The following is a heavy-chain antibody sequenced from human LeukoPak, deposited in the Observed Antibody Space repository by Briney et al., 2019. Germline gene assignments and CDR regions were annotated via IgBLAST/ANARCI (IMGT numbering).Heavy chain of an antibody. CDR1: GYTFTSYG. Sequence: ASVKVSCKASGYTFTSYGISWVRQAPRQGLEWMGWISAYNGNTNYAQKPQGRVTMTTDTSTSTAYMELRSLRSDDTAVYYCARDQGFETSIAARGDYWGQGTLVTVSS. D-gene: IGHD6-6*01. CDR2: ISAYNGNT. V-gene: IGHV1-18*01. CDR3: ARDQGFETSIAARGDY. J-gene: IGHJ4*02.